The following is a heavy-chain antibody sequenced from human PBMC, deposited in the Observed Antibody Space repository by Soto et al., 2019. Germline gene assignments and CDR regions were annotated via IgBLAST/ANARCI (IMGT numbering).Heavy chain of an antibody. CDR3: ARAPLTTVNEFDY. V-gene: IGHV4-30-4*01. J-gene: IGHJ4*02. CDR1: GGSISSGDYY. CDR2: IYYSGST. D-gene: IGHD4-17*01. Sequence: SETLSLTCTVSGGSISSGDYYWSWIRQPPGKGLEWIGYIYYSGSTYYNPSLKSRVTISVDTSKNQFSLKLSSVTAADTAVYYCARAPLTTVNEFDYWGQGTLVTVSS.